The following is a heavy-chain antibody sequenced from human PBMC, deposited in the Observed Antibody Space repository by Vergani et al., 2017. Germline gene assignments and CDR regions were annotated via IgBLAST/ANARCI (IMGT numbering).Heavy chain of an antibody. CDR3: ARDRRSNSGYSYGLYYFDY. V-gene: IGHV4-34*01. D-gene: IGHD5-18*01. J-gene: IGHJ4*02. CDR2: INHILIT. CDR1: GGSFSGYY. Sequence: QVQLQQWGAGLLKPSETLSLTCAVYGGSFSGYYWSWIRHPPGNGLEWIGEINHILITNYNPSLKSLVTISVDTSKNQFSLKLSSVTDADTAVYYCARDRRSNSGYSYGLYYFDYWGQG.